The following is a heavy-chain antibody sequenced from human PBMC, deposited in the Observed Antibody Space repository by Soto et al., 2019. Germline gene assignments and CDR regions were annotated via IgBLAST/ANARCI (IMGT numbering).Heavy chain of an antibody. CDR1: GLTFNRYW. Sequence: GGSLRLSCAASGLTFNRYWMHWVRHAPGKGLVWVSHINTDGSNTNYADSVKGRFTISRDNAKSTLFLQMNSLRDEDTAVYYCARDLEAAVPGAFYYYYYGMDVWGQGTTVTVSS. V-gene: IGHV3-74*01. CDR3: ARDLEAAVPGAFYYYYYGMDV. CDR2: INTDGSNT. D-gene: IGHD6-13*01. J-gene: IGHJ6*02.